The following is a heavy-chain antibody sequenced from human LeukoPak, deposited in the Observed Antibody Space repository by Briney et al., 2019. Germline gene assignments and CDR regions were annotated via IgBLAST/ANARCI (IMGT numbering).Heavy chain of an antibody. D-gene: IGHD3-3*01. Sequence: PLETLSLTCTVSGGSISSYYWSWIRQPAGKGLEWIGRIYTSGSTNYNPSLKSRVTMSVDTSKNQFSLKLSSVTAADTAVYYCARDGSAHSFWSGYYGYYYGMDVWGQGTTVTVSS. J-gene: IGHJ6*02. CDR1: GGSISSYY. V-gene: IGHV4-4*07. CDR2: IYTSGST. CDR3: ARDGSAHSFWSGYYGYYYGMDV.